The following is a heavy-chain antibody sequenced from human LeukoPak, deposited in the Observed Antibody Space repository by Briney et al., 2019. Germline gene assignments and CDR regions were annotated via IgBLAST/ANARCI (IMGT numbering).Heavy chain of an antibody. CDR3: ARGQGDYIPLGY. CDR2: INHSGST. V-gene: IGHV4-34*01. D-gene: IGHD4-17*01. J-gene: IGHJ4*02. Sequence: SETLSLTCAVYGGSFSGYYWSWIRQPPGKGLEWIGEINHSGSTNYNPSLKSRVTISVDTSKNQFSLKLSSVTAADTAVYYCARGQGDYIPLGYWGQGTLVTVSS. CDR1: GGSFSGYY.